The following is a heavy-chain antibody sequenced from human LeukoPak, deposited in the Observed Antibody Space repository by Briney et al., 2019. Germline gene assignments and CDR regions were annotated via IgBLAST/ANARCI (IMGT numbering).Heavy chain of an antibody. CDR3: TRGPGSTWYSDY. V-gene: IGHV3-53*05. CDR2: IYSGGDT. J-gene: IGHJ4*02. CDR1: GFTVSSSY. D-gene: IGHD6-13*01. Sequence: GGSLRLSCAASGFTVSSSYMNWVRQAPGKGLEWVSIIYSGGDTYYADSVKGRFTISRDNSKNTLYLQMNSLRPEDTAVYYCTRGPGSTWYSDYWGQGTPVTVSS.